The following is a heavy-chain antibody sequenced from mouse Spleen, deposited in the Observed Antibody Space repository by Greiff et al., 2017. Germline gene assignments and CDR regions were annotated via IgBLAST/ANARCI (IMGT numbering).Heavy chain of an antibody. CDR2: IWSDGST. J-gene: IGHJ4*01. CDR1: GFSLTNYA. V-gene: IGHV2-4-1*01. CDR3: ARKSNSYAMDY. D-gene: IGHD2-5*01. Sequence: VKLVESGPGLVAPSQSLSISCTVSGFSLTNYAVHWVRQSPGQGLEWLGVIWSDGSTDYNAACISRLSISKDNSKSQVFFKMNRLQADDTDIYYCARKSNSYAMDYWGQGTSVTVSS.